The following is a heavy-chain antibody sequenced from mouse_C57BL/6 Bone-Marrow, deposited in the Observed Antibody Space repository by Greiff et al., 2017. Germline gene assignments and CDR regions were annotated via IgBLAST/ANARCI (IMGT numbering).Heavy chain of an antibody. CDR1: GYTFTSYW. CDR2: IDPSDSYT. D-gene: IGHD5-1*01. V-gene: IGHV1-69*01. CDR3: AREYLLDIFAY. Sequence: VQLQQPGAELVMPGASVKLSCKASGYTFTSYWMHWVKQRPGQGLEWIGEIDPSDSYTNYNQKFKGKSTLTVDKSSSTAYMQLSSLTSEDSAVYYCAREYLLDIFAYWGRGTLVTVSA. J-gene: IGHJ3*01.